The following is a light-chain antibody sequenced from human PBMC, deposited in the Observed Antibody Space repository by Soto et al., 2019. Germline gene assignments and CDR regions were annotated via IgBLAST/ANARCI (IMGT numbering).Light chain of an antibody. Sequence: DIQITQSPSTLSASVGDRVTITCRASQSISSWLAWYQQKPGRAPKLLIYKASSLESGVPSRLSGSGSGTDYTITIRSLQPEDFATYYCQQSYRTPTFGQGTRLEIK. CDR3: QQSYRTPT. CDR1: QSISSW. V-gene: IGKV1-5*03. CDR2: KAS. J-gene: IGKJ5*01.